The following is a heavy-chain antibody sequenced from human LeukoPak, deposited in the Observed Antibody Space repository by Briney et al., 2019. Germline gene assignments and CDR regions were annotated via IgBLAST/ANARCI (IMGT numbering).Heavy chain of an antibody. V-gene: IGHV3-30*02. CDR2: IRYDGSNK. CDR1: GFTFSSYG. CDR3: AILGRFGELIFDY. J-gene: IGHJ4*02. Sequence: GGSLRLSCAASGFTFSSYGMHWVRQAPGKGLEWVAFIRYDGSNKYYADSVKGRFTISRDNSKNTVYLQMNSLRAEDTAVYYCAILGRFGELIFDYWGQGTLVTVSS. D-gene: IGHD3-10*01.